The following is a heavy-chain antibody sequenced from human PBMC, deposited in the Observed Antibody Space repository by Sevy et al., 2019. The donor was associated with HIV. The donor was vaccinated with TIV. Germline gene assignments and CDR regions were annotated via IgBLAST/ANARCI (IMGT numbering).Heavy chain of an antibody. CDR3: AKDRRGHYYGSGSPLAIYYYGMDV. D-gene: IGHD3-10*01. CDR1: GFTFSIYG. CDR2: ISYDGSNK. Sequence: GGSLRLSCAASGFTFSIYGLHWIRQAPGKGLEWVAVISYDGSNKYYADSVKGRLSISRDNSKNTLYLQMNSRRAEDTAVYYWAKDRRGHYYGSGSPLAIYYYGMDVWGQGTTVTVSS. J-gene: IGHJ6*02. V-gene: IGHV3-30*18.